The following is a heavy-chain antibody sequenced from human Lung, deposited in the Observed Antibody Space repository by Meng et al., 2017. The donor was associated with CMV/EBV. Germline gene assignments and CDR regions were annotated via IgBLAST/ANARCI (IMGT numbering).Heavy chain of an antibody. CDR1: GFDFSTYS. J-gene: IGHJ4*02. Sequence: GESLKISCLGSGFDFSTYSMNWFRQAPGKGPEWVSSISSSSSYIYYADSVKGRFTVSRNNANDSLYLQMNSLRAEDTGVYYCARDRQNSNYGSKDYWVQGTLVTSPQ. CDR2: ISSSSSYI. D-gene: IGHD4-11*01. CDR3: ARDRQNSNYGSKDY. V-gene: IGHV3-21*06.